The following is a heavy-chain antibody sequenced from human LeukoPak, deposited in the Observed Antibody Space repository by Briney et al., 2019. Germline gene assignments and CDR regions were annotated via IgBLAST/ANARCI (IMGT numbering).Heavy chain of an antibody. J-gene: IGHJ6*03. CDR1: GGTFSSYA. Sequence: GASVKVSCKASGGTFSSYAISWVRQAPGQGLEWMGGIIPIFGTANYAQKFQGRVTITADKSTSTAYMELSSLRSEDTAVYYCARDRESRDGYNWSYYYYYMDVWGKGTTVTVSS. CDR3: ARDRESRDGYNWSYYYYYMDV. CDR2: IIPIFGTA. D-gene: IGHD5-24*01. V-gene: IGHV1-69*06.